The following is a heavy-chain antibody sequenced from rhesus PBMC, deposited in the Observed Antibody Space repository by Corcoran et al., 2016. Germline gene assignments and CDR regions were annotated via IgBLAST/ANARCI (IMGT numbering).Heavy chain of an antibody. CDR1: GGSISGYW. V-gene: IGHV4-160*01. Sequence: QVQLQESGPGLVKPSETLSLTCAVSGGSISGYWWSWIRQPPGKGLEWIGRIDSSRSTDYNPSLKYRVTISTDTAKNQFSLKLSSVTAADTAMYYCARSPPGGYSYSRWGQGVLVTVSS. CDR3: ARSPPGGYSYSR. J-gene: IGHJ4*01. CDR2: IDSSRST. D-gene: IGHD5-12*01.